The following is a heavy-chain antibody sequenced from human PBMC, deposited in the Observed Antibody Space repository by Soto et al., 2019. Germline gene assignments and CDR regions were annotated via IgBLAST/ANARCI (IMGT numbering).Heavy chain of an antibody. CDR2: IYHSGST. D-gene: IGHD6-25*01. Sequence: TETLSLNCAVSGGSISSSNWWSWVRQPPGKGLEWIGEIYHSGSTNYNPSLKSRVTIPVDKSKNQFSLKLSSVTAADTPVYYCAKVSGGSGHRAELLDVWGHGTTVTVSS. CDR3: AKVSGGSGHRAELLDV. V-gene: IGHV4-4*02. J-gene: IGHJ6*02. CDR1: GGSISSSNW.